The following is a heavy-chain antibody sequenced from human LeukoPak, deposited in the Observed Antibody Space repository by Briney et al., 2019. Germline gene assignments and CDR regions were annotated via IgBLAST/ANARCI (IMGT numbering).Heavy chain of an antibody. V-gene: IGHV4-31*03. CDR2: IYHSGST. J-gene: IGHJ4*02. Sequence: SETLSLTCTVSGGSISSGGYYWSWIRQHPGKGLEWIGYIYHSGSTYYNPSLKSRVTISVDTSKNQFSLKLSSVTAADTAVYYCARDRAYGDYYTPFDYWGQGTLVTVSS. CDR1: GGSISSGGYY. D-gene: IGHD4-17*01. CDR3: ARDRAYGDYYTPFDY.